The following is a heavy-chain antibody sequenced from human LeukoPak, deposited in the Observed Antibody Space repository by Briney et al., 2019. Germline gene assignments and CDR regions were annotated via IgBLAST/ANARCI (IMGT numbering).Heavy chain of an antibody. V-gene: IGHV4-39*01. J-gene: IGHJ4*02. CDR2: IYYSGST. CDR1: GGSISSSSYY. CDR3: ARGITGTAHFDY. Sequence: SETLSLTCTVSGGSISSSSYYWGWIRQPPGKGLEWIGSIYYSGSTCYNPSLKSRVTISVDTSKNQFSLKLSSVTAADTAVYYCARGITGTAHFDYWGQGTLVTVSS. D-gene: IGHD1-20*01.